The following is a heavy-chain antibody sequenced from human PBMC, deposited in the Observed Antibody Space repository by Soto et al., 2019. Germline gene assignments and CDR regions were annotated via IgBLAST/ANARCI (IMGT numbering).Heavy chain of an antibody. CDR2: ITSGGST. CDR1: GFTVSSVY. V-gene: IGHV3-66*01. CDR3: ARDILGGAYDFWH. Sequence: EVQLVESGGGLVQPGGSLRLSCAASGFTVSSVYMTWVRQAPGKGLEWVSVITSGGSTYYADSVRGRFTISRDNSKNTLYLQIDSLRAEDTAVYYCARDILGGAYDFWHGGQGTLVTVSS. J-gene: IGHJ4*02. D-gene: IGHD3-3*01.